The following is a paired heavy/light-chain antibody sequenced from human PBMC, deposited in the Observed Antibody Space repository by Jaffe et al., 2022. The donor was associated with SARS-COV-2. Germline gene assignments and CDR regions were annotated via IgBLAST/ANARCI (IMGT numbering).Heavy chain of an antibody. J-gene: IGHJ4*02. CDR1: GFTFSRYW. V-gene: IGHV3-7*01. Sequence: EVQLVESGGGLVQPGGSLRLSCAPSGFTFSRYWMTWVRQAPGKGLEWVASIKEDGNEIHYVDSVKGRFTISRDNAQNSLYLQMNSLRAEDTAVYYCARDGPGIVEFDFWGQGTLVTVSS. D-gene: IGHD3-10*01. CDR2: IKEDGNEI. CDR3: ARDGPGIVEFDF.
Light chain of an antibody. CDR2: GAS. CDR3: QQYKNWPRT. V-gene: IGKV3-15*01. Sequence: EIVMTQSPATLSVSPGERATLSCRASQSVSSNLVWYQQKPGQAPRLLIYGASTRATGIPARFSGSGSGTEFTLTISSLQSEDFAVYYCQQYKNWPRTFGQGTKLEIK. J-gene: IGKJ2*01. CDR1: QSVSSN.